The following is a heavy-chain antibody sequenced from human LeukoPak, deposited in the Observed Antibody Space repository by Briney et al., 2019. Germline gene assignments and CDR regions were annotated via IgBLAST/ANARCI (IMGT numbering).Heavy chain of an antibody. V-gene: IGHV4-39*01. CDR2: IYYSGST. CDR1: GGSISSSSYY. Sequence: SETLSLTCTVSGGSISSSSYYWGWIRQPPGKGLEWIGNIYYSGSTDYNPSLKSRVTISVDTSKSQFPLKLSSVTAADTAVYYCASGLDYYGSGAVDYWGQGTLVTVSS. CDR3: ASGLDYYGSGAVDY. J-gene: IGHJ4*02. D-gene: IGHD3-10*01.